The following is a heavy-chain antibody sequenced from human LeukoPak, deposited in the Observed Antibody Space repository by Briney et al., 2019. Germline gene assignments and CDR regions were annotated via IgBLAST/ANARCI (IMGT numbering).Heavy chain of an antibody. CDR2: ISGSGGST. CDR3: ARHLLWFGELSGGFDY. CDR1: GFTFSSYA. D-gene: IGHD3-10*01. J-gene: IGHJ4*02. Sequence: GGSLRLSCAASGFTFSSYAMSWVRQAPGKGLEWVSAISGSGGSTYYADSVKGRFTISRDNSKNTLYLQMNSLRAEDTAVYYCARHLLWFGELSGGFDYWGQGTLVTVSS. V-gene: IGHV3-23*01.